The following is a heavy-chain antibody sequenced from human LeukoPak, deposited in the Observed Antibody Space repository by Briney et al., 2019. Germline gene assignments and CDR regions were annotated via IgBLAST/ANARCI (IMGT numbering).Heavy chain of an antibody. J-gene: IGHJ4*02. Sequence: GSLKISRSTLGFKFSDFAIELVRQAQRKGLEWISYISSSTTIIFYADSVKGRFTISRDNAKNSLFLQMNGLRVEDTAIYYCASGYDFSSGSKRGFDNWGQGIRVTVSS. CDR2: ISSSTTII. V-gene: IGHV3-48*01. D-gene: IGHD3-3*01. CDR1: GFKFSDFA. CDR3: ASGYDFSSGSKRGFDN.